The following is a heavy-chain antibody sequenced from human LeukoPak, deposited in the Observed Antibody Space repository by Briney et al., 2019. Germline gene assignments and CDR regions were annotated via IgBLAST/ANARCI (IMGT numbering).Heavy chain of an antibody. J-gene: IGHJ4*02. D-gene: IGHD2/OR15-2a*01. CDR3: ARSPNMNGDY. V-gene: IGHV3-21*01. CDR1: GFPFSSYS. CDR2: ISSSSSYI. Sequence: PGGPLTLSCAASGFPFSSYSMNWPPQAPGKGLEWVYSISSSSSYIYYTLSVKGRFTLSRHNAENALYLDMNTQRAEDAAVFYCARSPNMNGDYWGQGPLVTVSS.